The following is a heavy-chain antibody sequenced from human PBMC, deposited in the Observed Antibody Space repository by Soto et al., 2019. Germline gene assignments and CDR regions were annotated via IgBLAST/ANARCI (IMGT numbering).Heavy chain of an antibody. Sequence: LRLSCAASGFTFSSYGMHWVRQAPGKGLEWVAVIWYDGSNKYYADSVKGRFTISRDNSKNTLYLQMNSLRAEDTAVYYCARDWVRRYYYDSSGYFDYWGQGTLVTVSS. J-gene: IGHJ4*02. CDR2: IWYDGSNK. D-gene: IGHD3-22*01. V-gene: IGHV3-33*01. CDR3: ARDWVRRYYYDSSGYFDY. CDR1: GFTFSSYG.